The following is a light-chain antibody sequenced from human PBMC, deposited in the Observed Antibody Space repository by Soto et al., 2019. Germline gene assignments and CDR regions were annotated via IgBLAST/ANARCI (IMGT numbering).Light chain of an antibody. V-gene: IGKV1-27*01. J-gene: IGKJ4*01. CDR1: QGISNY. Sequence: DIQMTQSPSSLSASVGDRVTITCRASQGISNYLAWYQQKPGKVPKLLIYAASTLQSGVPSRFSGSGSGTDFTLTISSLQPEDVATYYCQKYNSAPQLLTFGGGTKVEIK. CDR3: QKYNSAPQLLT. CDR2: AAS.